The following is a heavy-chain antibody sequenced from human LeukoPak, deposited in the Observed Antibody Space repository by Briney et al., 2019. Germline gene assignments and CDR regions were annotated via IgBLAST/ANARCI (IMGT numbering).Heavy chain of an antibody. CDR1: GLPFRSNY. CDR3: ASGPYFPPGAFDI. D-gene: IGHD3-9*01. CDR2: LYSGGST. Sequence: PGGPLRLSCAASGLPFRSNYMSWVRQAPGKGLEWVSVLYSGGSTYYADSVRGRFTISRDSSKSTLYLQMNSLRAEDTAVYYCASGPYFPPGAFDIWGQGAMVTVSS. V-gene: IGHV3-53*01. J-gene: IGHJ3*02.